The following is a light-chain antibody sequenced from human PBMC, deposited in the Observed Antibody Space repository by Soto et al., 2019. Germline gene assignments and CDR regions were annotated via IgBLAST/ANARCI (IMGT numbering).Light chain of an antibody. J-gene: IGKJ5*01. Sequence: DIQLTQSPSSLSASVGDSVTISCQASHDINNFLNWYLQKPGKPPQLLIYDASTLESGVPSRFSGTGSGTDFTLTISSLEPEDFSVYYCQLRSYRPLPFAQVKRPEIK. CDR1: HDINNF. V-gene: IGKV1-33*01. CDR3: QLRSYRPLP. CDR2: DAS.